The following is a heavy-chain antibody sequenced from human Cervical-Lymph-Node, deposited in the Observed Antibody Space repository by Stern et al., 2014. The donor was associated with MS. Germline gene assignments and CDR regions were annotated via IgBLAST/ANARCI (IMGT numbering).Heavy chain of an antibody. CDR3: ARKGTYGLDY. D-gene: IGHD3-10*01. V-gene: IGHV5-51*01. CDR1: GYNFASYW. J-gene: IGHJ4*02. Sequence: EVQLVQSGAEVKKPGESLKISCKGSGYNFASYWIGWVRQVPGKGLEGMGIIYPDDSDARYTPAVQGQVSMSADKSIGTAYLQWSSLKASDTAFYFCARKGTYGLDYWGQGALVTVSS. CDR2: IYPDDSDA.